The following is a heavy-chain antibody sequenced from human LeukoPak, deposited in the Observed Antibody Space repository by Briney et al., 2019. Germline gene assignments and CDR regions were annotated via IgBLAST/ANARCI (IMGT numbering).Heavy chain of an antibody. CDR2: IYYSGSS. J-gene: IGHJ4*02. V-gene: IGHV4-59*01. CDR1: GGSISGYH. Sequence: SETLSLTCNVSGGSISGYHWSWIRQPPGKGLEWLGYIYYSGSSNCNPSLKSRVTMSADTSKNQFSLKLSSVTAADTAVYYCARVDYGGTGYFDYWGQGTLVTVAS. D-gene: IGHD4-23*01. CDR3: ARVDYGGTGYFDY.